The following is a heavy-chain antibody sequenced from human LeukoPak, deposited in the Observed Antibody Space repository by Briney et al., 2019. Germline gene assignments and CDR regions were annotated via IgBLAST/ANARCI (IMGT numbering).Heavy chain of an antibody. D-gene: IGHD6-13*01. CDR2: IYYSGST. CDR1: GGSISSSSYY. V-gene: IGHV4-39*07. CDR3: ARKRVPAGTPFDY. J-gene: IGHJ4*02. Sequence: SETLSLTCTVSGGSISSSSYYWGWIRQPPGKGLEWIGSIYYSGSTYYNPSLKRRVTISIDTSKNQFSLKLSSVTAADTAVYYCARKRVPAGTPFDYWGQGTLVTVSS.